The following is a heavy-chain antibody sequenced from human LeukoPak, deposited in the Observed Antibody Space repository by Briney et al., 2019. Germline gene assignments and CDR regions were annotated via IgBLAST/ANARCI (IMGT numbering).Heavy chain of an antibody. D-gene: IGHD3-22*01. CDR2: IIPIFGTA. CDR3: ARDKGEYYYDSSGYRDAFDI. CDR1: GGTFSSYA. Sequence: SVKVSCKASGGTFSSYAISRVRQAPGQGLEWMGVIIPIFGTANYAQKFQGRVTITADESTSTAYMELSSLRSEDTAVYYCARDKGEYYYDSSGYRDAFDIWGQGTMVTVSS. J-gene: IGHJ3*02. V-gene: IGHV1-69*01.